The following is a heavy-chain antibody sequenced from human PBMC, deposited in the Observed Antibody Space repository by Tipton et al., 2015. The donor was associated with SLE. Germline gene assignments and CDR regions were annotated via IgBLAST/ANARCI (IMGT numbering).Heavy chain of an antibody. CDR2: IKYDGSAE. CDR3: AGSRFLKWLCYIDY. V-gene: IGHV3-7*01. CDR1: GFTFSDYW. J-gene: IGHJ4*02. Sequence: GSLRLSCAASGFTFSDYWMNWVRQAPGKGLEWVANIKYDGSAEYYVDSVEGRFTISRDNARNSLYLQMNSLRAEDTAVYFCAGSRFLKWLCYIDYWGQGTQVTVSS. D-gene: IGHD3-3*01.